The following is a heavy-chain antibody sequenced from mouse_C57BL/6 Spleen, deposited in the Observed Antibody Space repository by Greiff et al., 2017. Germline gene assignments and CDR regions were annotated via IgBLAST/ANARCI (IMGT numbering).Heavy chain of an antibody. CDR2: INPYNGGT. V-gene: IGHV1-19*01. CDR1: GYTFTDYY. D-gene: IGHD1-1*01. CDR3: ARGDYYGSSRYAMDY. Sequence: VQLQQSGPVLVKPGASVKMSCKASGYTFTDYYMNWVKQSHGKSLEWIGVINPYNGGTSYNQKFKGKATLTVDKSSSTAYMELNSLTSEDSAVYYCARGDYYGSSRYAMDYWGQGTSVTVSS. J-gene: IGHJ4*01.